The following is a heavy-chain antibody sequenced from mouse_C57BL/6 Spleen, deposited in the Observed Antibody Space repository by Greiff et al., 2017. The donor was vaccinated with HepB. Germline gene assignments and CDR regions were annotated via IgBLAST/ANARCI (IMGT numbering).Heavy chain of an antibody. D-gene: IGHD1-1*02. CDR3: ARERLGGPLDY. J-gene: IGHJ2*01. V-gene: IGHV1-82*01. Sequence: QVQLQQSGPELVKPGASVKISCKASGYAFSSSWMNWVKQRPGKGLEWIGRIYPGDGDTNYNGKFKGKATLTADKSSSTAYMQLSSLTSEDSAVYFCARERLGGPLDYWGQGTTLTVSS. CDR2: IYPGDGDT. CDR1: GYAFSSSW.